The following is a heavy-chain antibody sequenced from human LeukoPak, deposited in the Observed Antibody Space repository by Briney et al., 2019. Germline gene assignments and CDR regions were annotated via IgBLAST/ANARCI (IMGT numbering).Heavy chain of an antibody. CDR3: ARAADSSGWYYFDS. CDR1: GFTFGAHA. Sequence: GGSLRLSCAASGFTFGAHAMHWVRQAPGKGLEWVAVISHDGRNKYNAASVEGRFTISRDKSKSTLYLKMNSLRIEDTAVYYCARAADSSGWYYFDSWGQGTLAIVSS. D-gene: IGHD6-19*01. CDR2: ISHDGRNK. V-gene: IGHV3-30*01. J-gene: IGHJ4*02.